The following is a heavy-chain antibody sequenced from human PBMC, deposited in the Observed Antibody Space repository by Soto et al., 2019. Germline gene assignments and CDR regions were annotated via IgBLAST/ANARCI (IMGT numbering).Heavy chain of an antibody. Sequence: TSETLSLTCTVSGGSVSSGSYYWSWIRQPPGKGLEWIGYIYYSGSTNYNPSLKSRVTISVDTSKNQFSLKLSSVTAADTAVYYCARDPGPYYDFWSGHYYYYGMDVWGQGTTVTVSS. CDR1: GGSVSSGSYY. V-gene: IGHV4-61*01. J-gene: IGHJ6*02. CDR3: ARDPGPYYDFWSGHYYYYGMDV. CDR2: IYYSGST. D-gene: IGHD3-3*01.